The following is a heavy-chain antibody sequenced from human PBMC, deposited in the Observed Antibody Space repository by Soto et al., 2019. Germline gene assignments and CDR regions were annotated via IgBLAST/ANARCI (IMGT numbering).Heavy chain of an antibody. CDR1: GFMFNTYG. J-gene: IGHJ4*02. D-gene: IGHD1-26*01. CDR3: ARQVSGTGY. V-gene: IGHV3-30*03. CDR2: ISSDGSQT. Sequence: VQLVESGGGVVQPGRSLRLSCAAAGFMFNTYGMNWVRQAPGKGPEWVATISSDGSQTHYADSVKGRFTISRDNSRSTLYLQMNSLILEDTAVYYCARQVSGTGYWGQGTLVTVSS.